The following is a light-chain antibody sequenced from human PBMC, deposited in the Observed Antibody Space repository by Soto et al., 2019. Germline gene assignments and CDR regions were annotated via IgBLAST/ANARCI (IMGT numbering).Light chain of an antibody. J-gene: IGKJ1*01. V-gene: IGKV1-8*01. Sequence: AIRMTQSPSSFSASTGDRVTITCRASQGISSYLAWYQQKPGKAPKPLIYAASTLQSGVPSRFSGSGSGTDFTLTISCLQSEDFATYYCQHYNSYSEAFGQGTKVDIK. CDR3: QHYNSYSEA. CDR1: QGISSY. CDR2: AAS.